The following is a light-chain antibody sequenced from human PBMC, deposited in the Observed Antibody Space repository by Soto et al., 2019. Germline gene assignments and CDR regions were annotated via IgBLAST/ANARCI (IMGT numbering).Light chain of an antibody. J-gene: IGLJ1*01. V-gene: IGLV2-14*03. CDR1: SSDVGGYNY. Sequence: QSVLTQPASVSGSPGQSITISCTGTSSDVGGYNYVSWYQHHPGKAPKLIIYDVTNRPSGVSNPFSGSKSGNTASLTISGLPPEDEAVYYCSSYTTSNTRQIVFGTGTKLTVL. CDR3: SSYTTSNTRQIV. CDR2: DVT.